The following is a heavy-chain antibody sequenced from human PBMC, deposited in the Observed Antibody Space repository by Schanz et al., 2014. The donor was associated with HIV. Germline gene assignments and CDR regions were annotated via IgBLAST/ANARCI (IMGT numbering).Heavy chain of an antibody. Sequence: QVQLVESGGGVVRPGRSLRLSCAASGFTFSSFGMHWVRQAPGKGLEWVAVISYDGINKNYEDSVKGRLTISRDNSKNTLYLQMKSLRAEDTAVYYCAKDRNYYDSKYRGKGNYYYYYGMDVWGQGTTVTVSS. CDR3: AKDRNYYDSKYRGKGNYYYYYGMDV. CDR1: GFTFSSFG. V-gene: IGHV3-30*18. CDR2: ISYDGINK. J-gene: IGHJ6*02. D-gene: IGHD3-22*01.